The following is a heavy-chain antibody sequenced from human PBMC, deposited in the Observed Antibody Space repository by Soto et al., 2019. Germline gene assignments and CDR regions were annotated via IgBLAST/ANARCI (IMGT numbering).Heavy chain of an antibody. CDR1: GGSISSYY. J-gene: IGHJ4*02. CDR2: IYYSGST. V-gene: IGHV4-59*01. Sequence: SETLSLTCTVSGGSISSYYWSWIRQPPGKGLEWIGYIYYSGSTNYNPSPKSRVTISVDTSKNQFSLKLSSVTAADTAVYYCARVTYGDYDYWGQGTLVTVSS. D-gene: IGHD4-17*01. CDR3: ARVTYGDYDY.